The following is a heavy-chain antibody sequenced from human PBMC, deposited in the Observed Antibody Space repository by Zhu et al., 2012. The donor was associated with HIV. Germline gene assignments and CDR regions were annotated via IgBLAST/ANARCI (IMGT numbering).Heavy chain of an antibody. J-gene: IGHJ5*02. D-gene: IGHD3-10*01. Sequence: QVHLQESGPGLVKPSETLPLTCTVSGYSISSAYSWGWIRQLPGMGLEWIGSIYYTGTTYYNPSLKSRVIISADTSKNHFSLQLNSVTATDTAVYYCARDIWFVSYWGSWFDPWGQGIPVTVSS. V-gene: IGHV4-38-2*02. CDR1: GYSISSAYS. CDR3: ARDIWFVSYWGSWFDP. CDR2: IYYTGTT.